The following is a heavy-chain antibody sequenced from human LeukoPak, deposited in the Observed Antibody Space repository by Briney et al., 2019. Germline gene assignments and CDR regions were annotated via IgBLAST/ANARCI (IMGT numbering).Heavy chain of an antibody. V-gene: IGHV5-51*01. CDR1: GYSFTSYW. CDR2: IYPGDSDT. J-gene: IGHJ6*03. Sequence: GESLKISCKGSGYSFTSYWIGWVRQMPGKGLEWMGIIYPGDSDTRYSPSFQGQVTISADRSISTAYLQWSSLKASDTAMYYCARHGPYDYRNYVRGGGYYYYYYMDVWGKGTTVTVSS. CDR3: ARHGPYDYRNYVRGGGYYYYYYMDV. D-gene: IGHD4-11*01.